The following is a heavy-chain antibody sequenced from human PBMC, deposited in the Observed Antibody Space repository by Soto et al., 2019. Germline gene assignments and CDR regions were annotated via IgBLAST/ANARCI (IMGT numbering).Heavy chain of an antibody. J-gene: IGHJ6*02. Sequence: PGGSLRLSCAASGFTFSSYGMHWVRQAPGKGLEWVAVISYDGSNKYYADSVKGRFTISRDNSKNTLYLQMNSLRAEDTAVYYCAKGGSSSWFRYYYYYGMDVWGQGTTVTVSS. CDR3: AKGGSSSWFRYYYYYGMDV. CDR2: ISYDGSNK. D-gene: IGHD6-13*01. CDR1: GFTFSSYG. V-gene: IGHV3-30*18.